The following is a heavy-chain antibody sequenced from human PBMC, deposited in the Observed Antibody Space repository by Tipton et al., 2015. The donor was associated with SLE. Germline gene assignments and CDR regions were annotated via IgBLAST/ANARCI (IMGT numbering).Heavy chain of an antibody. CDR2: INAGNGNT. V-gene: IGHV1-3*01. CDR3: ARDSSGWHNWFDP. D-gene: IGHD6-19*01. J-gene: IGHJ5*02. CDR1: GYTFTSYY. Sequence: QLVQSGPEVKKPGASVKVSCKASGYTFTSYYIHWVRQAPGQRLEWMGWINAGNGNTKYSQKFQGRVTITRDTSASTAYMELSSLRSEDTAVYYCARDSSGWHNWFDPWGQGTLVTVSS.